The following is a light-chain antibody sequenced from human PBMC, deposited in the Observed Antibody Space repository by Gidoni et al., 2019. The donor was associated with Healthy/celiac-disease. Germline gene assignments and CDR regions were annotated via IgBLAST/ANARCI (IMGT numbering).Light chain of an antibody. J-gene: IGKJ2*03. CDR2: GAS. Sequence: EIVMTQSPATLSVSPGERATISCRASQSVSSNLAWYQQKPGQAPRLLIYGASTRATGIPARFSSSGSGTEFTLTISSLQSEDFAVYYCQQYSNWTRPSFGQGTKLEIK. V-gene: IGKV3-15*01. CDR1: QSVSSN. CDR3: QQYSNWTRPS.